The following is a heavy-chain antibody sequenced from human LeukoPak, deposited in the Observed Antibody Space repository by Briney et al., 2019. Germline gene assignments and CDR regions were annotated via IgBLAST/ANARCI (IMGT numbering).Heavy chain of an antibody. CDR2: IYTSGST. CDR3: ARDAEMALQSFGFDY. D-gene: IGHD5-24*01. V-gene: IGHV4-61*02. CDR1: GGSISSGSYY. J-gene: IGHJ4*02. Sequence: ASETLSLTCTVSGGSISSGSYYWSWIRQPAWKGLEWIGRIYTSGSTHYNPSLKSRVTISVDTSKNQFSLKLSSVTAADTAVYYCARDAEMALQSFGFDYWGQGTLVTVSS.